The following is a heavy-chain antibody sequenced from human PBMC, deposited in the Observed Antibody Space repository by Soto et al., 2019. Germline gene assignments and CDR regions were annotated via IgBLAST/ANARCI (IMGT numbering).Heavy chain of an antibody. Sequence: ASVKVSCKASGYTFTSYYMHWVRQAPGQGLEWMGIINPSGGSTSYAQKFQGRVTMTRDTSTSTVYMELSSLRSEDTAVYYCAREARGYSGYGDSFDYWGQGTLVTVSS. CDR3: AREARGYSGYGDSFDY. D-gene: IGHD5-12*01. CDR1: GYTFTSYY. V-gene: IGHV1-46*01. J-gene: IGHJ4*02. CDR2: INPSGGST.